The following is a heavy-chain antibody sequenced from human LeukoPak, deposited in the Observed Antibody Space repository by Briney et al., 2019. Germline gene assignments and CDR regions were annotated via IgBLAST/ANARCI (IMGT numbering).Heavy chain of an antibody. V-gene: IGHV4-34*01. CDR1: GGSFSGYY. Sequence: SETLSLTCAVYGGSFSGYYWSWIRQPPGKGLEWIGEINHSGSTNYNPSLKSRVTISVDTSKNQFSLKLSSVTAADTAVYCCARDQSGIVGATGYFHYWGQGTLVTVSS. CDR3: ARDQSGIVGATGYFHY. CDR2: INHSGST. J-gene: IGHJ1*01. D-gene: IGHD1-26*01.